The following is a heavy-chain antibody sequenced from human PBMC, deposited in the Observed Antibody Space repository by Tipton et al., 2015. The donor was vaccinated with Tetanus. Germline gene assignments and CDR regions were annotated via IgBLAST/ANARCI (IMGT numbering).Heavy chain of an antibody. V-gene: IGHV3-23*01. Sequence: SLRLSCAASGFTFSSHAMGWVRQAPGKGPECVSGISGSGGSTYYAYSVKGRFTISRDNSKNTLYLQMNSLRAEDTAVYYCAKKYCSGGSCYSIDYWGQGTLVTVSS. D-gene: IGHD2-15*01. J-gene: IGHJ4*02. CDR1: GFTFSSHA. CDR2: ISGSGGST. CDR3: AKKYCSGGSCYSIDY.